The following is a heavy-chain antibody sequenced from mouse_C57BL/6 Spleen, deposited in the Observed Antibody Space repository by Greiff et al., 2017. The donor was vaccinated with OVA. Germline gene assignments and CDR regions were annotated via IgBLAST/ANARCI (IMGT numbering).Heavy chain of an antibody. CDR3: ARSSAYYSIPFDY. V-gene: IGHV1-53*01. CDR1: GYTFTSYW. J-gene: IGHJ2*01. D-gene: IGHD2-5*01. Sequence: QVQLQQPGTELVKPGASVKLSCKASGYTFTSYWMHWVKQRPGQGLEWIGNINPSNGGTNYNEKFKSKATLTVDKSSSTAYMQLSSLTSADSAVYYCARSSAYYSIPFDYWGQGTTLTVSS. CDR2: INPSNGGT.